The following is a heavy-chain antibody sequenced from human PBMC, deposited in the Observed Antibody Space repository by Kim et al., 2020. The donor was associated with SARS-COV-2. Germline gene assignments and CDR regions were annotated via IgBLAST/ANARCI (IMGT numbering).Heavy chain of an antibody. V-gene: IGHV4-34*01. Sequence: LQSRVTTSVDTSKNQFSLKLSSVTAADTAVYYCARRGGIAAAGNLNWFDPWGQGTLVTVSS. J-gene: IGHJ5*02. D-gene: IGHD6-13*01. CDR3: ARRGGIAAAGNLNWFDP.